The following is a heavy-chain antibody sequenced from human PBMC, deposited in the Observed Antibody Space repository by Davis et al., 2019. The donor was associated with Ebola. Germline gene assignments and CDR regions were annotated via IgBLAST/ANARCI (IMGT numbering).Heavy chain of an antibody. D-gene: IGHD3-3*01. CDR2: IYYSGST. J-gene: IGHJ6*04. CDR1: GGSVSSGSYY. V-gene: IGHV4-61*01. Sequence: MPSETLSLTCTVSGGSVSSGSYYWSWIRQPPGKGLEWIGYIYYSGSTNYNPSLKSRVTISVDTSKNQFSLKLSSVTAADTAVYHCARGGDLWSGYSRPYGMDVWGKGTTVTVSS. CDR3: ARGGDLWSGYSRPYGMDV.